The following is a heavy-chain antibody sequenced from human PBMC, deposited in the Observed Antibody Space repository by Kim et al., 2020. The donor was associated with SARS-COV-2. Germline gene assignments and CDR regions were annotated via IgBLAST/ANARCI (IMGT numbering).Heavy chain of an antibody. CDR3: ARGQVGDLRYFDWSPYYMDV. CDR1: GFTFSSYS. V-gene: IGHV3-21*01. D-gene: IGHD3-9*01. CDR2: ISSSSSYI. J-gene: IGHJ6*03. Sequence: GGSLRLSCAASGFTFSSYSMNWVRQAPGKGLEWVSSISSSSSYIYYADSVKGRFTISRDNAKNSLYLQMNSLRAEDTAVYYCARGQVGDLRYFDWSPYYMDVWGKGPTVTVP.